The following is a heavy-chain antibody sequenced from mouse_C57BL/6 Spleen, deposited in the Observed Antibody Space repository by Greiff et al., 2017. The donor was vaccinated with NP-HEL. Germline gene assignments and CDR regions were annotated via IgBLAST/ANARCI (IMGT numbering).Heavy chain of an antibody. CDR2: IDPSDSYT. CDR3: ARRSYYVDY. V-gene: IGHV1-50*01. Sequence: QVQLQQPEAELVKPGASVKLSCKASGYTFTSYWMQWVKQRPGQGLEWIGEIDPSDSYTNYNQKFKGKATLTVDTSSSTAYMQLSSLTSEDSAVYYCARRSYYVDYWGQGTTLTVSS. CDR1: GYTFTSYW. J-gene: IGHJ2*01.